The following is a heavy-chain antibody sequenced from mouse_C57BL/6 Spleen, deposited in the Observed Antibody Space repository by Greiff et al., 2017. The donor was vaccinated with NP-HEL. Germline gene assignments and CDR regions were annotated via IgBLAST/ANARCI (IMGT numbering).Heavy chain of an antibody. Sequence: EVKLMESGGGLVKPGGSLKLSCAASGFTFSDYGMHWVRQAPEKGLEWVAYISRGSSTIYYADTVKGRFTISRDNAKNTLFLQMTSLRSEDTAMYYWARTYDYDYAMDYWGQGTSVTVSS. J-gene: IGHJ4*01. CDR1: GFTFSDYG. CDR2: ISRGSSTI. CDR3: ARTYDYDYAMDY. V-gene: IGHV5-17*01. D-gene: IGHD2-4*01.